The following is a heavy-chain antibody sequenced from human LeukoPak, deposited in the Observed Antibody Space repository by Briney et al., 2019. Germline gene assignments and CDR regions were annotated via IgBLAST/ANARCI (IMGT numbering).Heavy chain of an antibody. CDR3: AELGITMIGGV. CDR2: ISYDGSHK. J-gene: IGHJ6*04. D-gene: IGHD3-10*02. V-gene: IGHV3-30*04. Sequence: GGSLRLYCAASGFTFSRYVMHWVQKATGRGLEWVAVISYDGSHKYYADSVKGRFTISRDNSKNTLYLQMNSLRAEDTAVYYCAELGITMIGGVWGKGTTVTISS. CDR1: GFTFSRYV.